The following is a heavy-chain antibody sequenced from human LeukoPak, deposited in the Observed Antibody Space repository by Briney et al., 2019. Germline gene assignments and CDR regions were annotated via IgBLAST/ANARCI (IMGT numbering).Heavy chain of an antibody. J-gene: IGHJ5*02. CDR3: AKGRLGATTNWFDP. CDR2: ISGSGGST. CDR1: GFTFSSYA. V-gene: IGHV3-23*01. Sequence: GGSLRLSCAASGFTFSSYAMSWVRQAPGKGLEWVSSISGSGGSTYYADSVKGRFTISRDNSKNTLYLQMNRMRAEDTALYYCAKGRLGATTNWFDPWGQGTLATVSS. D-gene: IGHD1-26*01.